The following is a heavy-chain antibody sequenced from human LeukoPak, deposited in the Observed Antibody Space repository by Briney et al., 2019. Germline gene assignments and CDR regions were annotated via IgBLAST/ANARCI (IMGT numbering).Heavy chain of an antibody. CDR2: ISYDGSNK. CDR1: GFTFSSYG. D-gene: IGHD3-9*01. Sequence: PGGSLRLSCAASGFTFSSYGMHWVRQAPGKGLEWVAVISYDGSNKYYADSVKGRFTISRDNSKNTLYLQMNSLRAEDTAVYYCAKTYDILTGYYHFDYWGQGTLVTVSS. V-gene: IGHV3-30*18. CDR3: AKTYDILTGYYHFDY. J-gene: IGHJ4*02.